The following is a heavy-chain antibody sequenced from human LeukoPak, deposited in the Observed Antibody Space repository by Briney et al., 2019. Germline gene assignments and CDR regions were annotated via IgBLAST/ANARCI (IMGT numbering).Heavy chain of an antibody. J-gene: IGHJ4*02. Sequence: GASVKVSCKASGYTFTSYGISWVRQAPGQGLEWMGWISAYNGNTNYAQKLQGRVTMTTDTSTSTAYMELRSLRSDDTAVYSCARDLQLGVRGVIITAGGDFDYWGQGTLVTVSS. CDR2: ISAYNGNT. D-gene: IGHD3-10*01. V-gene: IGHV1-18*04. CDR3: ARDLQLGVRGVIITAGGDFDY. CDR1: GYTFTSYG.